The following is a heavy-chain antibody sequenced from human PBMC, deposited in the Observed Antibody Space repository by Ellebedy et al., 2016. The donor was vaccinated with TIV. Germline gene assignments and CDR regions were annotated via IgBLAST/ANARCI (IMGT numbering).Heavy chain of an antibody. Sequence: GESLKISCAASGFPFSSFEFNWVRQSPGKGLEWVLYISSSGTTKYYADSVKGRFTISRDNAKNSLCLQMNSLRAEDTAVYYCAAAHYYFYGKDVWGQGTRVTVSS. V-gene: IGHV3-48*03. CDR1: GFPFSSFE. CDR2: ISSSGTTK. D-gene: IGHD2-15*01. J-gene: IGHJ6*02. CDR3: AAAHYYFYGKDV.